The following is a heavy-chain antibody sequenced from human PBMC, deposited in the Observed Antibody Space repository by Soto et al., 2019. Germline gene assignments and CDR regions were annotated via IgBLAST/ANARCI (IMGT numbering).Heavy chain of an antibody. D-gene: IGHD6-13*01. CDR2: ISSNGGST. Sequence: GSLRLSCAASGLTFSSYAMHWVRQAPGKGLEYVSAISSNGGSTYYANSVKGRFTISRDNSKNTLYLQMGSLRAEDMAVYYCARGQQLGYWGQGTLVTAPQ. CDR1: GLTFSSYA. V-gene: IGHV3-64*01. J-gene: IGHJ4*02. CDR3: ARGQQLGY.